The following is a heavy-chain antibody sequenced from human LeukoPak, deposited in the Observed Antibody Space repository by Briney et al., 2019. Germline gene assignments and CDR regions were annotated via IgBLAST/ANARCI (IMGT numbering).Heavy chain of an antibody. CDR2: ISAYNGNT. Sequence: ASVNVSCKASGYTFTSYGISWVRQAPGQGLEWMGWISAYNGNTNYAQKLQGRVTMTTDTSTSTAYMELRSLRSDDTAVYYCARVYCSSTSCYSDYWGQGTLVTVSS. CDR1: GYTFTSYG. V-gene: IGHV1-18*01. D-gene: IGHD2-2*02. J-gene: IGHJ4*02. CDR3: ARVYCSSTSCYSDY.